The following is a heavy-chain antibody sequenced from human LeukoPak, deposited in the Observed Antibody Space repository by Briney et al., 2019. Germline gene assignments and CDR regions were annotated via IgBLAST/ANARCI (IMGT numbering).Heavy chain of an antibody. CDR3: ARTGYSSDYYGMDV. D-gene: IGHD6-13*01. Sequence: PSETVSLTCIVSGGSISGSCWSWIRQPPGKGLEWIGYVYYRGNTNYNPSLKSRVTISVDMSKNQFSLKLRSVTTADSAVYYCARTGYSSDYYGMDVWGQGTTVTVS. V-gene: IGHV4-59*01. CDR2: VYYRGNT. J-gene: IGHJ6*02. CDR1: GGSISGSC.